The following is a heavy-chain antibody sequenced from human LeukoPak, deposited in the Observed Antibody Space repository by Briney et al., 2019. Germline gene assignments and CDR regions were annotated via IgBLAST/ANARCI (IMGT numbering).Heavy chain of an antibody. CDR2: INPSGGST. D-gene: IGHD6-19*01. Sequence: ASVKVSCKASGYTFTSYYMHWVRQAPGQGLEWMGIINPSGGSTSYAQKFQGRVTMTRDTSTSTVYMELSSLRSEDTAVYYCARDKEVADWRSVFDYWSQGTLVTVSS. J-gene: IGHJ4*02. V-gene: IGHV1-46*01. CDR3: ARDKEVADWRSVFDY. CDR1: GYTFTSYY.